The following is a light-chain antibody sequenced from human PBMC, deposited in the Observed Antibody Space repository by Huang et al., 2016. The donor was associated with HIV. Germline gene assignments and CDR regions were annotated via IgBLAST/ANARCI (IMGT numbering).Light chain of an antibody. CDR2: WAS. V-gene: IGKV4-1*01. J-gene: IGKJ4*01. CDR1: KSVFYSSNNKNY. CDR3: QQYYRTPLT. Sequence: DIVMTQSPDSLAVSLGERATINCKSSKSVFYSSNNKNYLAWYQQKPAQPPKLPIFWASTRDSGVPDRFSGGRSETDFALAISSLEAEDVAVYYCQQYYRTPLTFGGGTKVGIK.